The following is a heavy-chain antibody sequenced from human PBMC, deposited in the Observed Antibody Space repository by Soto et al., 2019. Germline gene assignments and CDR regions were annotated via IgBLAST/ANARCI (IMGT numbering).Heavy chain of an antibody. CDR1: GYIFTSYG. CDR2: ISAYNGNT. J-gene: IGHJ4*02. V-gene: IGHV1-18*01. Sequence: ASVKVSCKASGYIFTSYGISWVRQAPGQGLEWMGWISAYNGNTKYAQNLQGRVTLTTDTSTYTAYMELRSLQSDDTAVYYCARDFVCELRAPAEVFHSRGKGALVTV. D-gene: IGHD1-7*01. CDR3: ARDFVCELRAPAEVFHS.